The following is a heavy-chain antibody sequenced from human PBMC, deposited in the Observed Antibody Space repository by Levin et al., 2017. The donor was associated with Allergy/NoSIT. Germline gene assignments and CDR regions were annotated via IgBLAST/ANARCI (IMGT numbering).Heavy chain of an antibody. CDR2: ISWNSGSI. J-gene: IGHJ3*02. CDR1: GFTFDDYV. Sequence: SLKISCAASGFTFDDYVMHWVRQAPGKGLEWVSGISWNSGSIGYADSVKGRFTISRDNAKNSLYLQMNSLRTEDTALYYCARDNIGLPDAFDIWGQGTMVIVSS. V-gene: IGHV3-9*01. CDR3: ARDNIGLPDAFDI. D-gene: IGHD3-10*01.